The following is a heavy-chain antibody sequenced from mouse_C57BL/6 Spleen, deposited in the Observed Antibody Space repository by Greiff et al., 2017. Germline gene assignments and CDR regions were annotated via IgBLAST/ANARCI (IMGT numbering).Heavy chain of an antibody. Sequence: QVQLKESGAELVKPGASVKMSCKASGYTFTSYWITWVKQRPGQGLEWIGDIYPGSGSTNYNEKFKSKATLTVDTSSSTAYMQLSSLTSEDAAVYYCATYEAYAMDYWGQGTSVTVSS. J-gene: IGHJ4*01. V-gene: IGHV1-55*01. CDR1: GYTFTSYW. D-gene: IGHD2-12*01. CDR2: IYPGSGST. CDR3: ATYEAYAMDY.